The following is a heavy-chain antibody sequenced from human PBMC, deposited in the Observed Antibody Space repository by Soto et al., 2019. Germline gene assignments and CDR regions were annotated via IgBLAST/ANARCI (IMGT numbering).Heavy chain of an antibody. CDR1: GFNVGDYE. V-gene: IGHV3-48*03. Sequence: EGSLRLSCAASGFNVGDYEMNWVRQAPGKGLEWISMITSGGTVFYYADSVRGRFAISRDDTENSLHLQMNSLRVEDTAMYYCARGRYALGVWGQGTTVTVSS. J-gene: IGHJ6*02. CDR3: ARGRYALGV. CDR2: ITSGGTVF. D-gene: IGHD3-9*01.